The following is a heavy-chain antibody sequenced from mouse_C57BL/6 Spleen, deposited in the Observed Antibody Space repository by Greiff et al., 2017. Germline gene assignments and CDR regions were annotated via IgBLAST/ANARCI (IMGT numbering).Heavy chain of an antibody. CDR3: ARDTGSGDWYFDV. D-gene: IGHD1-1*01. CDR2: INYDGSST. CDR1: GFTFSDYY. Sequence: EVMLVESEGGLVQPGSSMKLSCTASGFTFSDYYMAWVRQVPEKGLEWVANINYDGSSTYYLDSLKSRFIISRDNAKNILYLQMSSLKSEDTATYYCARDTGSGDWYFDVWGTGTTVTVSS. J-gene: IGHJ1*03. V-gene: IGHV5-16*01.